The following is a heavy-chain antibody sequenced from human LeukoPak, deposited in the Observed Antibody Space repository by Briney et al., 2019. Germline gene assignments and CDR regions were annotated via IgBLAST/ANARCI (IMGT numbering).Heavy chain of an antibody. CDR1: GGSFSGYY. V-gene: IGHV4-34*01. J-gene: IGHJ4*02. D-gene: IGHD3/OR15-3a*01. Sequence: SETLSLTCAVYGGSFSGYYWSWIRQPPGKGLGWIGSLYNSGSTYYNPSLQSRVTISVETSKNQISLKLTSVTTADTAVYYCTRLTWTDADDFWGQGTLVSVSS. CDR2: LYNSGST. CDR3: TRLTWTDADDF.